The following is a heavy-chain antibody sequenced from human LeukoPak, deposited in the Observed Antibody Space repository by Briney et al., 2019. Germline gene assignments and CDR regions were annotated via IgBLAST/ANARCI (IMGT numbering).Heavy chain of an antibody. Sequence: ESGPTLVKPTQTLTLTCTFSGFSLTTSGVGVGWIRQPPGKALEWLALIYWDDDKRYSPSLKSRLTITKDTSKNQVVLTMTNMDPVDTATYYCAHAQYYYDSSGYYFNYWGQGTLVTVSS. CDR2: IYWDDDK. D-gene: IGHD3-22*01. V-gene: IGHV2-5*02. J-gene: IGHJ4*02. CDR3: AHAQYYYDSSGYYFNY. CDR1: GFSLTTSGVG.